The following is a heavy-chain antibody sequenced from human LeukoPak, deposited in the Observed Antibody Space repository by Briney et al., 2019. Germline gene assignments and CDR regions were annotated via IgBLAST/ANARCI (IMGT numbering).Heavy chain of an antibody. Sequence: SETLSLTCTVSGGTISSGGYYWSWIRQYPGTGLEWIGYIYYSGSTYYNPSLKSRVTISVDTSKNQFSLKLSSVTAADTAVYYCARFYGGNSGYYFDCWGQGTLVTVSS. CDR3: ARFYGGNSGYYFDC. J-gene: IGHJ4*02. D-gene: IGHD4-23*01. CDR1: GGTISSGGYY. CDR2: IYYSGST. V-gene: IGHV4-31*03.